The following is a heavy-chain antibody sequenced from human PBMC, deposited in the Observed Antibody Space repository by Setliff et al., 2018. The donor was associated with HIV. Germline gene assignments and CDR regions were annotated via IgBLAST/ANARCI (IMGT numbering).Heavy chain of an antibody. Sequence: ASVKVSCKASGYTFTGYYIHWVRQAPGQGLEWMGWINPNTGGTDYAQKFQGWVTMTRETSISTAYMEVSRLRSDDTAVYYCARGPYQARGTFDYWGQGTLVTVSS. CDR3: ARGPYQARGTFDY. CDR1: GYTFTGYY. J-gene: IGHJ4*02. V-gene: IGHV1-2*04. CDR2: INPNTGGT. D-gene: IGHD1-26*01.